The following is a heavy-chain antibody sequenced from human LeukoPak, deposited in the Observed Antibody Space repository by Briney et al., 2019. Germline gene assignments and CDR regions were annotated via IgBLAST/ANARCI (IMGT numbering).Heavy chain of an antibody. J-gene: IGHJ4*02. CDR2: ITNDGSST. CDR1: GLTFSSHW. V-gene: IGHV3-74*01. D-gene: IGHD3-10*01. Sequence: GGSLRLSCAASGLTFSSHWMHWVRQAPGKGLVWVSRITNDGSSTTYADSVKGRFTISRDNAKNMLYLQVNSLRAEDTAVYYCASGILLWFGEFPSSDYWGPGTLVTVSS. CDR3: ASGILLWFGEFPSSDY.